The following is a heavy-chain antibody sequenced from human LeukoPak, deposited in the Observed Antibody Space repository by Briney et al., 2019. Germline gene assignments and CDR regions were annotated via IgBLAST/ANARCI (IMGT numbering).Heavy chain of an antibody. Sequence: PGRSLRLSCAASGFTFDDYAMHWVRQAPGKGLEWVSGISWNSGNKGYADSVKGRFTISRDNAKNSLYLQMNSLRAEDTAVYYCARVGQQQLVPGNWGQGTLVTVSS. J-gene: IGHJ4*02. CDR3: ARVGQQQLVPGN. CDR2: ISWNSGNK. V-gene: IGHV3-9*01. D-gene: IGHD6-13*01. CDR1: GFTFDDYA.